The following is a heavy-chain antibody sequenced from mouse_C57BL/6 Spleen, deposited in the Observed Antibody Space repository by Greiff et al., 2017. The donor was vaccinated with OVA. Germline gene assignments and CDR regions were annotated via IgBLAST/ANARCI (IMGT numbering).Heavy chain of an antibody. J-gene: IGHJ4*01. V-gene: IGHV1-15*01. D-gene: IGHD1-1*01. CDR2: IDPETGGT. Sequence: VQLQQSGAELVRPGASVTLSCKASGYTFTDYEMHWVKQTPVHGLEWIGAIDPETGGTAYKQKFKGKAILTADKSSSTAYMELRSLTSEDSAVYYCTRRITTVVDAMDYWGQGTLVTVSS. CDR1: GYTFTDYE. CDR3: TRRITTVVDAMDY.